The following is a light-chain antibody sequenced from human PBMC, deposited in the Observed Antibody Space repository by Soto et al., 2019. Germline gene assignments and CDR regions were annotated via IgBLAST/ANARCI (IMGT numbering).Light chain of an antibody. CDR1: QSVSSN. CDR2: GAS. CDR3: QQYNNWPPST. V-gene: IGKV3-15*01. Sequence: EILMMQTQSTLSLSTGERATLSCRASQSVSSNLAWYQQKPGQAPRLLIYGASTRATGIPARFSGSGSGTEFTLTISTLQSEDSAVYYCQQYNNWPPSTFGQGTKVDIK. J-gene: IGKJ1*01.